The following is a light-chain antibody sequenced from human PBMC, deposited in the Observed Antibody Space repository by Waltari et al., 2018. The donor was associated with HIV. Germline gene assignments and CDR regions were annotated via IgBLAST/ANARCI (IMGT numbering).Light chain of an antibody. CDR1: HSNIRPMK. V-gene: IGLV1-44*01. CDR3: SAWDASLGAWM. CDR2: RTI. J-gene: IGLJ3*02. Sequence: QSVLTKPPPASGTPGQRLPISCSGRHSNIRPMKVHRYQQLPGTTPRLLMHRTIQLPSGVPDRFSDSRSGTSDSLAISGLQSEDEADYYCSAWDASLGAWMFGGETKLTVL.